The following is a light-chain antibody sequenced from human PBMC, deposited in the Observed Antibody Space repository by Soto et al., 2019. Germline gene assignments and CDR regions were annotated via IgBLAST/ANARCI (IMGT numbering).Light chain of an antibody. CDR1: SSDVGGYNY. CDR2: EVS. Sequence: QSVLTQPASVSGFPGQSITISCTGTSSDVGGYNYVSWYQQHPGKAPKLMIYEVSNRPSGVSNRFSGSKSGNTASLTISGLQAEDEADYYCSSYTSSSTLDFGTGTKVTV. J-gene: IGLJ1*01. CDR3: SSYTSSSTLD. V-gene: IGLV2-14*01.